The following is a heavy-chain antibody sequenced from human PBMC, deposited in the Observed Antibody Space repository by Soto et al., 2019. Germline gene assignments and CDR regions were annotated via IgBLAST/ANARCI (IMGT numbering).Heavy chain of an antibody. J-gene: IGHJ4*02. CDR1: GGSFSGYY. D-gene: IGHD1-20*01. CDR3: ARGGISGTTGRVDY. V-gene: IGHV4-34*01. CDR2: INHSEST. Sequence: QVQLQQWGAGLLKPAETLSLTCAVYGGSFSGYYWSWIRQPPGKGLEWIGEINHSESTNYNPSLKSRVSISIDTCKNQFSLKLSSVTAADTAVYYCARGGISGTTGRVDYWGQGTLVTVSS.